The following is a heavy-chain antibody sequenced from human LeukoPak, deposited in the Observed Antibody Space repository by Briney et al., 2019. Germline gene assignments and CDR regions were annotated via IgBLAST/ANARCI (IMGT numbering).Heavy chain of an antibody. CDR2: ISGSGGST. CDR3: AKGVGYCSGGSCQQFDY. J-gene: IGHJ4*02. V-gene: IGHV3-23*01. Sequence: PGWSLRLSCAASGCTFSGYGMSWVRQAPGKGLKWVAAISGSGGSTYYADSVKGRITISRDNSKNTLYLQKNSPRAEDTAVYYCAKGVGYCSGGSCQQFDYWGQGTLVTVSS. D-gene: IGHD2-15*01. CDR1: GCTFSGYG.